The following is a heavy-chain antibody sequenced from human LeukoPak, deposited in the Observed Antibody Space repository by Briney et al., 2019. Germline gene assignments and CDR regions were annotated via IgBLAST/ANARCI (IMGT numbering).Heavy chain of an antibody. Sequence: ASVTVSFTASGYNFISYGISWVRQAPGQGREGMGWINTYNGNTNYAQKYQGRVTMTTDTSTTTAYMELRSLRSDDTAVYYCAREEYYGSGSYPHFDYWGQGTLVTVSS. CDR2: INTYNGNT. V-gene: IGHV1-18*04. CDR3: AREEYYGSGSYPHFDY. D-gene: IGHD3-10*01. CDR1: GYNFISYG. J-gene: IGHJ4*02.